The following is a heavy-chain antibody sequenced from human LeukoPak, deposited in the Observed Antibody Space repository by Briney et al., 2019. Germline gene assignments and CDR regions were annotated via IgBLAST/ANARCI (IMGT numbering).Heavy chain of an antibody. CDR1: GASISGYY. J-gene: IGHJ4*02. D-gene: IGHD7-27*01. CDR2: MYYSGGT. Sequence: PSETLSLTCRVSGASISGYYWSWIRQPPGKGPEWIGHMYYSGGTTYNPSLKSRVSISLDTSKKHFSLKLSSVTAADTAVYYCAGTGLFFDYWSQGTLVTVSS. V-gene: IGHV4-59*01. CDR3: AGTGLFFDY.